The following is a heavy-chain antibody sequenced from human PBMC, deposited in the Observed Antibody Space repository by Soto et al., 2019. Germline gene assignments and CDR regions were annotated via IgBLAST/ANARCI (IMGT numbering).Heavy chain of an antibody. J-gene: IGHJ4*02. V-gene: IGHV3-23*01. CDR2: VSGSGDST. Sequence: ELQVLESGGGLVQPGGSLRLTCAASGFTLSEYGTSWVCQAPGKGLEWVSFVSGSGDSTYYTDSVKGRFTISRDSSKNTGCLQMNSLRAEDTAVYYCATSNYGERDWGQGTLVTVSS. CDR1: GFTLSEYG. CDR3: ATSNYGERD. D-gene: IGHD3-10*01.